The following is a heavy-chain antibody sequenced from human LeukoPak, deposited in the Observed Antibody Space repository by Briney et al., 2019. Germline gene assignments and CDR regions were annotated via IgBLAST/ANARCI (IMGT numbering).Heavy chain of an antibody. D-gene: IGHD1-1*01. J-gene: IGHJ6*02. CDR1: GYTFTNYA. CDR2: IIPILGIA. Sequence: SVKVSCKASGYTFTNYAISWVRQAPGQGLEWMGRIIPILGIANYAQKFQGRVTITADKSTTTAYMELSSLTSEDTAVYYCARNLRTPGNDGMDGWGQGTTVTASS. CDR3: ARNLRTPGNDGMDG. V-gene: IGHV1-69*04.